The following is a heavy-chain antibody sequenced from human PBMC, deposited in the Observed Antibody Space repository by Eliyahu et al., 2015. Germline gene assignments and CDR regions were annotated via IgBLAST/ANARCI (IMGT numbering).Heavy chain of an antibody. CDR3: VRERVGLPRDSFDL. D-gene: IGHD1-26*01. Sequence: EEQLVESGGGFVQPGESLRLSCAASGFTFSNPEXHWVRQGEGEGLQWVAAIGVAGNPFYSGSVKGRFTISRENAKSSVWLQMNSLTVGDTAVYFCVRERVGLPRDSFDLWGQGTVV. CDR1: GFTFSNPE. CDR2: IGVAGNP. J-gene: IGHJ3*01. V-gene: IGHV3-13*04.